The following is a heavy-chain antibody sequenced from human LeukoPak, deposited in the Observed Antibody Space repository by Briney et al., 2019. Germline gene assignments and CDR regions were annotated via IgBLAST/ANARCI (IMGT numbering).Heavy chain of an antibody. J-gene: IGHJ4*02. CDR2: IYTSGST. CDR1: GGSISSGDYY. CDR3: AALVVPAAIEGRDY. Sequence: KPSQTLSLTCTVSGGSISSGDYYWSWIRQPAGKGLEWIGRIYTSGSTNYNPSLKSRVTISVDTSKNQFSLKLSSVTAADTAVYYCAALVVPAAIEGRDYWGQGTLVTVSS. D-gene: IGHD2-2*01. V-gene: IGHV4-61*02.